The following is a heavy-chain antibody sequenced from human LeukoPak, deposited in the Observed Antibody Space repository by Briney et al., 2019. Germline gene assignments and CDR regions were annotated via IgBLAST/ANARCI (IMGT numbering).Heavy chain of an antibody. CDR1: DGSISSSNYY. J-gene: IGHJ4*02. Sequence: PSETLSLTCTVSDGSISSSNYYWAWIRQPPGKGLEWIANIFYTGNTYYNPSLKSRVTISVDKSKNQFSLKLSSVTAADTAVYYCARDLREYVFAVAGTGHYYFDYWGQGTLVTVSS. V-gene: IGHV4-39*07. CDR3: ARDLREYVFAVAGTGHYYFDY. CDR2: IFYTGNT. D-gene: IGHD6-19*01.